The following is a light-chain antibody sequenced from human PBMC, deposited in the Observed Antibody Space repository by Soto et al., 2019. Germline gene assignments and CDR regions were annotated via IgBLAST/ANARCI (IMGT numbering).Light chain of an antibody. Sequence: QSALTQPASVSGFPGQSITISCTGTSSDIGGYDYVSWYQQHPGKAPKLIIYDVSGRPSGVSNRFSGSKSANTASLTISGLHAEDEADYHCSSYTSTSAPYVSGTGTKLTAL. CDR3: SSYTSTSAPYV. V-gene: IGLV2-14*03. CDR1: SSDIGGYDY. CDR2: DVS. J-gene: IGLJ1*01.